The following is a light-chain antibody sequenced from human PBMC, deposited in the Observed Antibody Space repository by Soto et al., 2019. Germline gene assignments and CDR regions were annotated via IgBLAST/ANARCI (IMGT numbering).Light chain of an antibody. J-gene: IGLJ1*01. CDR3: SSYTSSSTLYV. CDR1: SSDVGGYNY. CDR2: EVS. V-gene: IGLV2-14*01. Sequence: QSALTQPASVSGSPGQSITISCTGTSSDVGGYNYVSWYQQHPGKAPKLMIYEVSNRPSGVSNRSSGSKSGNTASLTISGLQAEDEADYYCSSYTSSSTLYVFRTGTKVTVL.